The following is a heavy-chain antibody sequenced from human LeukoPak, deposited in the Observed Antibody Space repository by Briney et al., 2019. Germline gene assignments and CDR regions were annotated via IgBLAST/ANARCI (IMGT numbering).Heavy chain of an antibody. CDR1: GFTFSNSW. D-gene: IGHD3-3*01. Sequence: GGSLRLSCAASGFTFSNSWMSWVRQAPGKGLEWVANIKEDGSEKYYVDSVKGRFTISTDSAKNSLFLQMNSLRAEDTAVYYCARHNKIFGVVPYFDYWGQGTLVTVSS. V-gene: IGHV3-7*05. CDR3: ARHNKIFGVVPYFDY. CDR2: IKEDGSEK. J-gene: IGHJ4*02.